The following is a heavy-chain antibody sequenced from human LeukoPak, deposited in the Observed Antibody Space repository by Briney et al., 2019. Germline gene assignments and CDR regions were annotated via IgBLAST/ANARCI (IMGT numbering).Heavy chain of an antibody. CDR1: GYTFTGYY. Sequence: GASVKVSCKASGYTFTGYYMHWVRQAPGQGLEWMGWISAYNGNTNYAQKLQGRVTMTTDTSTSTAYMELRSLRSDDTAVYYCARSLVPLGDYGMDVWGQGTTVTVSS. CDR2: ISAYNGNT. V-gene: IGHV1-18*04. CDR3: ARSLVPLGDYGMDV. D-gene: IGHD1-26*01. J-gene: IGHJ6*02.